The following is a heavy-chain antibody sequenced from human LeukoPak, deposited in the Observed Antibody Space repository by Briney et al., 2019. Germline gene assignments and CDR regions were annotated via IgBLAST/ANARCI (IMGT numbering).Heavy chain of an antibody. CDR3: ARNRMVRGPLDY. CDR2: IIPIFGTA. Sequence: SVKVSCKASGGTLSSYAISWVRQAPGQGLEWMGGIIPIFGTANYAQKFQGRVTITADESTSTAYMELSSLRSEDTAVYYCARNRMVRGPLDYWGQGTLVTVSS. V-gene: IGHV1-69*13. J-gene: IGHJ4*02. CDR1: GGTLSSYA. D-gene: IGHD3-10*01.